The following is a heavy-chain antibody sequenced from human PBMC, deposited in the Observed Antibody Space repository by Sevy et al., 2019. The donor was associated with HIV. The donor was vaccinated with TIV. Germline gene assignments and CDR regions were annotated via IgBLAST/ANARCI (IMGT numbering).Heavy chain of an antibody. J-gene: IGHJ4*02. CDR1: YFTFSAYA. Sequence: GWSLRLSCAASYFTFSAYAMSWVRQAPGKGLEWVSTISGSATGTSFADSVKGRFTISRDNSKNTLYLQMNSLRPEDTAVYYCAKDRDWLGEHYFDSWGQGTLVTVSS. D-gene: IGHD3-16*01. CDR2: ISGSATGT. V-gene: IGHV3-23*01. CDR3: AKDRDWLGEHYFDS.